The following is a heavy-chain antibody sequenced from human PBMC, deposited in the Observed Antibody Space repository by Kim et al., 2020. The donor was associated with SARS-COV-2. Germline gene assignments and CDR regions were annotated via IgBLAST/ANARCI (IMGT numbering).Heavy chain of an antibody. CDR1: GYTFTGYY. J-gene: IGHJ6*03. CDR3: ARAAWGSGRGGYYMDV. V-gene: IGHV1-2*06. Sequence: ASVKVSCKASGYTFTGYYMHWVRQAPGQGLEWMGRNNPNSGGTNYAQKFQGRVTMTRDTSISTAYMELSRLRSDDRAVYYCARAAWGSGRGGYYMDVWGKGTTVTVSS. D-gene: IGHD6-19*01. CDR2: NNPNSGGT.